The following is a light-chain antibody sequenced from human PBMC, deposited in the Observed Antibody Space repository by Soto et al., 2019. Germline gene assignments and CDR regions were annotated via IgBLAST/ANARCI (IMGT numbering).Light chain of an antibody. CDR3: SSYAGSNNLV. CDR2: EVN. CDR1: SSDVGGYNY. Sequence: QAVVTQPPSASGSPGQSVSISCTGTSSDVGGYNYVSWYQQHPGKAPKLIIYEVNKRPSGVPDRFSGSKSGNTASLTVSGLQAEDEADYYCSSYAGSNNLVFGGGTQLTVL. J-gene: IGLJ2*01. V-gene: IGLV2-8*01.